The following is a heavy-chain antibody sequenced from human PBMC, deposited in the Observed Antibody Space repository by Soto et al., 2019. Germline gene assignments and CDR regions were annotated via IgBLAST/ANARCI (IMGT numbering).Heavy chain of an antibody. Sequence: SETLSLTCAVSGGSISSSNWWSWVRQPPGKGLEWIGEIYHSGSTNYNPSLKSRVTISVDTSKNQFSLKLSSVTAADTAVYYCASQSLLAAIFDYWGQGTLVTVSS. CDR2: IYHSGST. CDR1: GGSISSSNW. J-gene: IGHJ4*02. D-gene: IGHD5-12*01. V-gene: IGHV4-4*02. CDR3: ASQSLLAAIFDY.